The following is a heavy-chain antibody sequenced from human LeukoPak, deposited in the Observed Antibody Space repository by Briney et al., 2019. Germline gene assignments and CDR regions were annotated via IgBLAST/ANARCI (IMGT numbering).Heavy chain of an antibody. CDR1: GFTFSSYD. D-gene: IGHD4/OR15-4a*01. J-gene: IGHJ4*02. CDR2: ISGSGGST. CDR3: ARRAGAYSHPYDY. V-gene: IGHV3-23*01. Sequence: PGGSLRLSCAASGFTFSSYDMSWVRQAPGKGLEWVSAISGSGGSTYYADPVKGRFTISRDNSEKKLYLQMNSLRAEDTAVYYCARRAGAYSHPYDYWGQGTLVTVSS.